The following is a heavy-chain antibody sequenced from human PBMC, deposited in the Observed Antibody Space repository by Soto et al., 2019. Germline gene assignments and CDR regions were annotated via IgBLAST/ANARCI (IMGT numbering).Heavy chain of an antibody. V-gene: IGHV4-34*01. D-gene: IGHD2-15*01. Sequence: QVQLQQWGAGLLKPSETLSLTCAVYGGSFSGYYWSWIRQPPGKGLEWIGEINHSGSTNYNPSLKSRVTISVDTSKNPFSLKLSSVTAADTAVYYCAGLIGYCSGGSCPDYWGQGTLVTVSS. CDR1: GGSFSGYY. CDR2: INHSGST. J-gene: IGHJ4*02. CDR3: AGLIGYCSGGSCPDY.